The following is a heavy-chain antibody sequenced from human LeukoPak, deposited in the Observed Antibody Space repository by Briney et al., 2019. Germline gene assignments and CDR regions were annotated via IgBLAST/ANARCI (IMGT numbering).Heavy chain of an antibody. J-gene: IGHJ4*02. CDR3: ASYRDEQWLFDY. D-gene: IGHD6-19*01. CDR2: ISSSGSTI. V-gene: IGHV3-48*03. CDR1: GFTFSSYE. Sequence: GGSLRLSCAASGFTFSSYEMNWVRQAPGKGLEWVSCISSSGSTIYYADSVKGRFTISRDNAKNSLYLQMNSLRAEDTAVYYCASYRDEQWLFDYWGRGTLVTVSS.